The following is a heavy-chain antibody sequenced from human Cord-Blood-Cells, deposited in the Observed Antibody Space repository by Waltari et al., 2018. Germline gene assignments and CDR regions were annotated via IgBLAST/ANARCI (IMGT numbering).Heavy chain of an antibody. V-gene: IGHV1-2*02. CDR1: GYTFTGYY. D-gene: IGHD1-7*01. Sequence: QVQLVQSGAEVKKPGASVKVSCKASGYTFTGYYMHWVRQAPGQGLEWMGWINPNSGGTNYAQKVQGRVTMTRDTSISTAYMELSRLRSDDTAGYYCAREPPPLTGTNGRYYYYYGMDVWGQGTTVTVSS. CDR2: INPNSGGT. CDR3: AREPPPLTGTNGRYYYYYGMDV. J-gene: IGHJ6*02.